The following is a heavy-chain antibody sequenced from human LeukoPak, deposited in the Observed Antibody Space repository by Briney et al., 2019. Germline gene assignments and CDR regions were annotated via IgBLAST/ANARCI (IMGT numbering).Heavy chain of an antibody. CDR3: ARVPQFQHRAFNI. V-gene: IGHV4-38-2*02. CDR1: GYSISSDYF. Sequence: SETLSLTCIVSGYSISSDYFWGWIRQPAGKGLEWIGNIYHSGSTHYNPSLTSRVTISADTSKNQFSLKLSSVTAADTAVYYCARVPQFQHRAFNIWGQGTMVTVSS. CDR2: IYHSGST. D-gene: IGHD2-2*01. J-gene: IGHJ3*02.